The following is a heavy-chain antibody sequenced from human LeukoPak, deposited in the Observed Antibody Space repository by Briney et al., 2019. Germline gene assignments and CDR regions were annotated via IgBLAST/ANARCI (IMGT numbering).Heavy chain of an antibody. V-gene: IGHV4-59*01. J-gene: IGHJ6*03. Sequence: SETLSLTCTVSGGSISSYYWSWIRQPPGKGLEWIGYIYYSGSTNYNPSLKSRVTISVDTSKNQFSLKLSSVTAADTAVYYCARVFVRFGPYMDVWGKGTTVTISS. CDR3: ARVFVRFGPYMDV. D-gene: IGHD3-10*01. CDR2: IYYSGST. CDR1: GGSISSYY.